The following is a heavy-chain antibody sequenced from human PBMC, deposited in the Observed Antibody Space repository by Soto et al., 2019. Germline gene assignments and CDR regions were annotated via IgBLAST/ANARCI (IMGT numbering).Heavy chain of an antibody. CDR2: IYYNGST. V-gene: IGHV4-31*03. CDR3: ASSSLYGMDV. Sequence: QVLLQESGPGLMKPSQTLSLTCTVSGLTISSASYYWSWIRQHPGKGLEWVGNIYYNGSTYYSPSLKSRVTLWVDTSKNQFSLRLASVTAADTAVYYCASSSLYGMDVWGQGTTVTVSS. CDR1: GLTISSASYY. J-gene: IGHJ6*02.